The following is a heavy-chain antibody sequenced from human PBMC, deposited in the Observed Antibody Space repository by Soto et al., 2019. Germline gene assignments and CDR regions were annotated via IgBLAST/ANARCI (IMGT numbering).Heavy chain of an antibody. D-gene: IGHD5-18*01. CDR2: ISAYNGKT. J-gene: IGHJ4*02. V-gene: IGHV1-18*01. CDR3: AREYSYGFIDDY. Sequence: ASVKVSCKASGYTFTSYGISWVRQAPGQGLEWMGWISAYNGKTNYAQKLQGRVTMTTDTSTSTAYMELRSLRSDDTAVYYCAREYSYGFIDDYWGQGTLVTVSS. CDR1: GYTFTSYG.